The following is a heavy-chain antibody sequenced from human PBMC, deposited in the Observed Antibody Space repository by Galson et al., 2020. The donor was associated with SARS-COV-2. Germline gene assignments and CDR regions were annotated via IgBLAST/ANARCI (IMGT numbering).Heavy chain of an antibody. J-gene: IGHJ4*02. CDR2: IIPIFGTA. D-gene: IGHD4-17*01. CDR3: AGWSTNYGDYVPDY. CDR1: GGTFSSYA. V-gene: IGHV1-69*13. Sequence: SVKVSCKASGGTFSSYAISWVRQAPAQGLEWMGGIIPIFGTANYAQKFQGRVTTTADESTSTAYMELSSLRSEDTAVYYCAGWSTNYGDYVPDYWGQGTLVTVSS.